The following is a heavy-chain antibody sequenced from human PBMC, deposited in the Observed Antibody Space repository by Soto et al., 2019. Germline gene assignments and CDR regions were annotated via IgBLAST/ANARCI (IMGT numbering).Heavy chain of an antibody. D-gene: IGHD6-13*01. J-gene: IGHJ4*02. CDR1: GFTFTSYS. CDR3: AKGGSSWSYSDY. V-gene: IGHV3-23*01. Sequence: EVQLLESGGGLVQPGGSLRPSCPASGFTFTSYSMTWVGQAPGKGLGWVSSITGSGGSTYYGDSVKGRFTISRDNSKNTLYLQMNSLRVDDTAVYYCAKGGSSWSYSDYWGQGMLVTVSS. CDR2: ITGSGGST.